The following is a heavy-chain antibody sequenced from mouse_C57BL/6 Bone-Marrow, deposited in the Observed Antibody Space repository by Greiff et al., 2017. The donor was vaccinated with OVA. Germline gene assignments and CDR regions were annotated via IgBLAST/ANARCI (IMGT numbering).Heavy chain of an antibody. CDR2: ITPSSGYT. CDR1: GYTFTSYW. J-gene: IGHJ1*03. Sequence: QVQLQQSGAELAKPGASVKLSCKASGYTFTSYWMHWVKQRPGQGLELIGYITPSSGYTQYNQKFKDKATLTADKSSSTAYMQLSSLTYEDSAVYYCARWGLLWYFDVWGTGTTVTVSS. D-gene: IGHD1-1*01. V-gene: IGHV1-7*01. CDR3: ARWGLLWYFDV.